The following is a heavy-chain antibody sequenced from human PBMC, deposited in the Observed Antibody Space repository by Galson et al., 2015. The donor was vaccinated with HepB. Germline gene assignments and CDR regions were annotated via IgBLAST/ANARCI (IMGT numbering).Heavy chain of an antibody. D-gene: IGHD3-10*01. CDR1: GFTFSSYG. J-gene: IGHJ6*02. Sequence: SLRLSCAASGFTFSSYGMHWVRQAPGKGLEWVAVIRYDGSNKYYADSVKGRFTISRDNSKNTLYLQMNSLRAEDTAVYYCARASRDPYYYGSGSYPGGMDVWGQGTTVTVSS. V-gene: IGHV3-33*01. CDR3: ARASRDPYYYGSGSYPGGMDV. CDR2: IRYDGSNK.